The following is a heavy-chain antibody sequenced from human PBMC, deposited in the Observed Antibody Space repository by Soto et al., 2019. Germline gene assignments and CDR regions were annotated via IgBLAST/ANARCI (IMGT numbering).Heavy chain of an antibody. D-gene: IGHD3-3*01. Sequence: GGARRLSWAAAGITFNTAWLTWVRQAPGKGLEWVGRIKGKPDGGGTYYAAPVAGRFTISRDDSQNTVFLQMNSLKTDDIAVYYCTGGLPFNYWGRGTLVTVSP. V-gene: IGHV3-15*01. J-gene: IGHJ4*02. CDR2: IKGKPDGGGT. CDR1: GITFNTAW. CDR3: TGGLPFNY.